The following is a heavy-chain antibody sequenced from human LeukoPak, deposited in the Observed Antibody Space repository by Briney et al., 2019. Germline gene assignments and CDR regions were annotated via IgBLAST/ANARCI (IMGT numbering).Heavy chain of an antibody. CDR1: GFTFSSYG. Sequence: GRSLRLSCAASGFTFSSYGMHWVRQAPGKGLEWVAVISYDGSNKYYADSVKGRFTISRDNSKNTLYLQMNSLRAEDTAVYYCAKGAIRWGPSYYFDYWGQGTLVTVSS. J-gene: IGHJ4*02. CDR3: AKGAIRWGPSYYFDY. CDR2: ISYDGSNK. V-gene: IGHV3-30*18. D-gene: IGHD7-27*01.